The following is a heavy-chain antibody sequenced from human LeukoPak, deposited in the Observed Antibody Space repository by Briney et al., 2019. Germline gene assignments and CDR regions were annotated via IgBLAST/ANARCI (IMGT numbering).Heavy chain of an antibody. CDR1: GFTFSSYS. V-gene: IGHV3-21*01. CDR3: ARVFGTMVRGVY. D-gene: IGHD3-10*01. J-gene: IGHJ4*02. Sequence: AGGSLRLSCAASGFTFSSYSMNWVRQAPGKGLEWVSSISSSSSYIYYADSVKGRFTISRDNAKNSLYLQMNSLRAEDTAVYYCARVFGTMVRGVYWGQGTLVTVSS. CDR2: ISSSSSYI.